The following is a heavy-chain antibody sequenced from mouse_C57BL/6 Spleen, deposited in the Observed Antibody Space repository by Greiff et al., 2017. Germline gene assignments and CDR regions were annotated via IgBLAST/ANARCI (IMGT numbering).Heavy chain of an antibody. V-gene: IGHV14-1*01. CDR3: TTLGDYYGSSPYFDV. Sequence: EVQLQQPGAELVRPGASVKLSCTASGFNINDYYMHWVKQRPEQGLEWIGRIDPEDGDTEYAPKFQGKATMTADTSSNTAYLQLSSLTSEDTAVYYCTTLGDYYGSSPYFDVWGTGTTVTVSS. J-gene: IGHJ1*03. CDR1: GFNINDYY. D-gene: IGHD1-1*01. CDR2: IDPEDGDT.